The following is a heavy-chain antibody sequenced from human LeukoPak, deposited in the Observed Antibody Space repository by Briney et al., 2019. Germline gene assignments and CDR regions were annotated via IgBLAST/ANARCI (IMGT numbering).Heavy chain of an antibody. J-gene: IGHJ4*02. Sequence: GESLKISCKGSGYTFTNYWIGWVRQMPGKGLEWMGNIYPGDSETRYSPSFQGQVTISAEKSITTAHLQWGSLKASDTAMYYCARLFIPTLTDYYFDYWGQGTLVTVPS. CDR3: ARLFIPTLTDYYFDY. V-gene: IGHV5-51*01. D-gene: IGHD3-16*01. CDR1: GYTFTNYW. CDR2: IYPGDSET.